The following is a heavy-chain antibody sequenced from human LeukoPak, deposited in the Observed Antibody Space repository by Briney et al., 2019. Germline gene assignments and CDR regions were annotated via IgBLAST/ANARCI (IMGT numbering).Heavy chain of an antibody. CDR2: IKRDGSEK. CDR1: GFTFSSYW. CDR3: ARGYGDSIHFDY. D-gene: IGHD4-17*01. J-gene: IGHJ4*02. V-gene: IGHV3-7*04. Sequence: GGSLRLSCAASGFTFSSYWMSWVRQAPGKGLEWVANIKRDGSEKYYVGSVKGRFTISRDNAKNSLYLQMNSLRSQEAAVYYCARGYGDSIHFDYWGQGTLVTVSS.